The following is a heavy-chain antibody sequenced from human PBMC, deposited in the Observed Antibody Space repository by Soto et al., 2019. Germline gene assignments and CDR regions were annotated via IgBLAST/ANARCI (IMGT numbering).Heavy chain of an antibody. D-gene: IGHD3-9*01. CDR3: AKDINHDILTGSPWFDP. CDR1: GFTFDDYA. V-gene: IGHV3-9*01. CDR2: IIWNSGSI. Sequence: EVQLVESGGGLVQPGRSLRLSCAASGFTFDDYAVHWVLQAPGKGLEWVSGIIWNSGSIGYADSVKGRFTISRDNAKNSLYLQMNSLRAEDTALYYCAKDINHDILTGSPWFDPWGQGTLVTVSS. J-gene: IGHJ5*02.